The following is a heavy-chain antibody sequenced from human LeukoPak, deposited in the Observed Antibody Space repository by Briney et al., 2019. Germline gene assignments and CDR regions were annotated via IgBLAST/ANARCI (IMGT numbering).Heavy chain of an antibody. J-gene: IGHJ4*02. Sequence: GSLRLSCAASGFTFSDYYMSWIRQPPGKGLEWIGEINHSGSTNYNPSLKSRVTISVDTSKNQFSLKLSSVTAADTAVYYCARLRYDSSGYYPKNWGQGTLVTVSS. CDR1: GFTFSDYY. CDR3: ARLRYDSSGYYPKN. V-gene: IGHV4-34*01. D-gene: IGHD3-22*01. CDR2: INHSGST.